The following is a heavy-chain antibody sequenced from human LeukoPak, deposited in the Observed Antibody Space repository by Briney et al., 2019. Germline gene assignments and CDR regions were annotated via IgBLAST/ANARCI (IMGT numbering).Heavy chain of an antibody. J-gene: IGHJ4*02. CDR1: GFTVSSNY. D-gene: IGHD6-19*01. V-gene: IGHV3-53*01. CDR3: ARWYSSGWYNYFDY. Sequence: GGSLRLSCAASGFTVSSNYMSWVRQAPGKGLEWVSVIYSGGSTYYADSVKGRFTISRDNSKNTLYLQMNSLRAEDTAVYYCARWYSSGWYNYFDYWGQGTLVTASS. CDR2: IYSGGST.